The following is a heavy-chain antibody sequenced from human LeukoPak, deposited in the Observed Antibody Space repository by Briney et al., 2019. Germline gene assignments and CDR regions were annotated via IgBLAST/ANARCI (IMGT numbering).Heavy chain of an antibody. V-gene: IGHV1-69*05. J-gene: IGHJ4*02. D-gene: IGHD2-15*01. CDR3: ARDCSGSCYFSLDY. CDR1: GGTFSSYA. CDR2: IIPIFGTA. Sequence: AASVKVSCKASGGTFSSYAISWVRQAPGQGLEWMGRIIPIFGTANYAQKFQGRVTITTDESTSTAYMELSSLRSEDTAVYYCARDCSGSCYFSLDYWGQGTLVTVSS.